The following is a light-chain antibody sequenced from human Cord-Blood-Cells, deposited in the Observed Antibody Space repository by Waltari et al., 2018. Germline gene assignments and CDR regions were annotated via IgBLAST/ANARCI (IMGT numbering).Light chain of an antibody. V-gene: IGLV2-23*01. J-gene: IGLJ1*01. CDR1: RSDVGSYNL. CDR3: CSYAGSSTYYV. CDR2: EGS. Sequence: QSALTQPASVSGSPGPSITISCTGTRSDVGSYNLVSWYQQHPCKAPKLMIYEGSKRPSGVSNRCSGSKSGNTASLTISGLQAEDEADYYCCSYAGSSTYYVFGTGTKVTVL.